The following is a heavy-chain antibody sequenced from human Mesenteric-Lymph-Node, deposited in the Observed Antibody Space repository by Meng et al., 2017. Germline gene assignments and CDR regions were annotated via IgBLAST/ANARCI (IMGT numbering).Heavy chain of an antibody. J-gene: IGHJ4*02. CDR2: IKQDGSEI. CDR3: ATDGGDCSSGTCYSDYIGY. CDR1: GFTFPNYW. Sequence: GESLKISCAASGFTFPNYWMTWVRQAPGKGLEWVANIKQDGSEIYYVDSVKGRFSISRDNAKNSLYLQMNNLRAEDTAVYYCATDGGDCSSGTCYSDYIGYWGQGTLVTVSS. V-gene: IGHV3-7*01. D-gene: IGHD2-15*01.